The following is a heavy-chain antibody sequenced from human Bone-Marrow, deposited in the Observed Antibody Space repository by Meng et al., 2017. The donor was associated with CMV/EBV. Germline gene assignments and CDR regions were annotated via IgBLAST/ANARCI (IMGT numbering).Heavy chain of an antibody. CDR3: AREQRVIGSSLNWYFDL. V-gene: IGHV3-30-3*01. J-gene: IGHJ2*01. D-gene: IGHD1-26*01. Sequence: GGSLRLSCAASGFTFSSYAMHWVRQAPGKGLEWVAVISYDASNQYYPDSVKGRFTISRDNSKNTVYLQMNSLRAGDTAVYYCAREQRVIGSSLNWYFDLWGRGTLVTVSS. CDR2: ISYDASNQ. CDR1: GFTFSSYA.